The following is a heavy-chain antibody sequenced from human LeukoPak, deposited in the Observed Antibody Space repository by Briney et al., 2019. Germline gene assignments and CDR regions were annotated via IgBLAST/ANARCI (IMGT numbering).Heavy chain of an antibody. D-gene: IGHD3-22*01. Sequence: ASVKVSCKASGYTFTTYGISWVRQAPGHGLEWMGWISTFNGHTNYAQSRRDRVTMTTDTSTSTVYMELSSLISDDTAVYYCARAAGIHYYDSSGYADAFDIWGQGTMVTVSS. J-gene: IGHJ3*02. CDR1: GYTFTTYG. V-gene: IGHV1-18*01. CDR2: ISTFNGHT. CDR3: ARAAGIHYYDSSGYADAFDI.